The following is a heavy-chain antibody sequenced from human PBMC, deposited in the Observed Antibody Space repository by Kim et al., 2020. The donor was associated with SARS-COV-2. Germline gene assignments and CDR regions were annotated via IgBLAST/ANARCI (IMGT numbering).Heavy chain of an antibody. CDR1: GGSISSYY. CDR2: IYYSGST. J-gene: IGHJ4*02. V-gene: IGHV4-59*01. Sequence: SETLSLTCTVSGGSISSYYWSWIRQPPGKGLEWIGYIYYSGSTNYNPSLKSRVTISVDTSKNQFSLKLSSVTAADTAVYYCARAPSFYYDFWSGYYNPWYFDYWGQGTLVTVSS. D-gene: IGHD3-3*01. CDR3: ARAPSFYYDFWSGYYNPWYFDY.